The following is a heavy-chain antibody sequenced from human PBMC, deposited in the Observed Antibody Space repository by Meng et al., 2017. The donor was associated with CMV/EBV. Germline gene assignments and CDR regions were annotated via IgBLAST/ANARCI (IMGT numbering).Heavy chain of an antibody. CDR2: INPNSGGT. D-gene: IGHD3-22*01. J-gene: IGHJ4*02. Sequence: ASVKVSCKASGYTFTGYYMHWVRQAPGQGPEWMGWINPNSGGTNYAQKFQGRVTMTRDTSISTAYMELGRLRSDDTAVYYCARDRRTENYMAYYYDSSGGIDYWGQGTLVTVSS. CDR1: GYTFTGYY. CDR3: ARDRRTENYMAYYYDSSGGIDY. V-gene: IGHV1-2*02.